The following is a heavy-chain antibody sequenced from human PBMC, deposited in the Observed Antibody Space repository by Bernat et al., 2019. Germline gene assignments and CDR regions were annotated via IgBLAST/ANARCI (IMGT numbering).Heavy chain of an antibody. CDR1: GYTFTSYA. CDR3: AILLGTYDILTPGYYGMDV. V-gene: IGHV7-4-1*01. J-gene: IGHJ6*02. CDR2: INTNTGNP. Sequence: QVQLVQSGSELKKSGASVKVSCKASGYTFTSYAMNWVRQAPGQGLEWMGWINTNTGNPTYAQGFTGRFVFSLDTSVSTAYLQICSLKAEDTAVYYCAILLGTYDILTPGYYGMDVWGQGTTVTVSS. D-gene: IGHD3-9*01.